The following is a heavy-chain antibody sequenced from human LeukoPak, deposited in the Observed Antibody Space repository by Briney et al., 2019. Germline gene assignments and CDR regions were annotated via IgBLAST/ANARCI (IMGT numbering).Heavy chain of an antibody. CDR2: IGASGSST. Sequence: GGSLRLSYAASEFPFSHYAMNWVRQAPGKGLEWVSGIGASGSSTYYGDPVKGRFTISRDNSKTTLFLQMNSLRAEDTAVYYCARGLGTVNDAVDIWGQGTMVTVSS. V-gene: IGHV3-23*01. J-gene: IGHJ3*02. CDR1: EFPFSHYA. CDR3: ARGLGTVNDAVDI. D-gene: IGHD4-17*01.